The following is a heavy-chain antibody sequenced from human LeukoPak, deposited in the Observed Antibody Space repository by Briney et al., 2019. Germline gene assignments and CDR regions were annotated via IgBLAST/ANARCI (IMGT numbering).Heavy chain of an antibody. CDR3: AKTGLVATRFFDY. J-gene: IGHJ4*02. CDR1: GFTFSSFG. Sequence: GGSLRLSCAASGFTFSSFGMNWVRQAPGKGLEWVSSISGSSSSIYYADSVRGRFTISRDNAKNSLYLQMNSLRAEDTAVYYCAKTGLVATRFFDYWGQGTLVTVSS. CDR2: ISGSSSSI. V-gene: IGHV3-21*01. D-gene: IGHD5-12*01.